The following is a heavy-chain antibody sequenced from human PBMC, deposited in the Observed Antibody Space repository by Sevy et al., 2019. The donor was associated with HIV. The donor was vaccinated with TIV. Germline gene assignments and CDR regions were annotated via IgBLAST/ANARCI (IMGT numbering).Heavy chain of an antibody. CDR2: IKSKTDGGTA. J-gene: IGHJ6*02. CDR3: ASVVKNDFWDGHVNYYGLDV. Sequence: GGSLRLSCAASGFTFNYAWMSWVRQAPGKGLEWVGRIKSKTDGGTADYAAHVKGRFNISRDDSENTLYLQMNSLKTDDTAVYYCASVVKNDFWDGHVNYYGLDVWGQGTTVTVSS. D-gene: IGHD3-3*01. V-gene: IGHV3-15*01. CDR1: GFTFNYAW.